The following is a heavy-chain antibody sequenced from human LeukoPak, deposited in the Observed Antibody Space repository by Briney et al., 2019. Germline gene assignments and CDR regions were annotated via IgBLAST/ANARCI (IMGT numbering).Heavy chain of an antibody. CDR2: ISYRGST. CDR3: TRDGGVAVTPLDFDF. Sequence: PSETLSLTCTVFGASISTHYWSWIRQSPGKGLECFGYISYRGSTDYNPSLRSRVTLSVDTSTNQISLRLMSVTAADTAVYYCTRDGGVAVTPLDFDFWGQGTLVTVSS. J-gene: IGHJ4*02. D-gene: IGHD6-19*01. V-gene: IGHV4-59*11. CDR1: GASISTHY.